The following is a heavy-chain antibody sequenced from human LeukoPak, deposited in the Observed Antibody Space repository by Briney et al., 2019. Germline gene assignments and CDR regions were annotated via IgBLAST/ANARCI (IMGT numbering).Heavy chain of an antibody. D-gene: IGHD3-10*01. Sequence: ASVKVSCKASGYTFTSYYMHWVRQAPGQGLEWMGIINPNDGSRSYAQKFQGRVTMTRDTSTSTVYMELSSLRSEDTAVYYCTRVYGSGSYYWFDPWGQGTLVTVSS. J-gene: IGHJ5*02. CDR3: TRVYGSGSYYWFDP. V-gene: IGHV1-46*01. CDR1: GYTFTSYY. CDR2: INPNDGSR.